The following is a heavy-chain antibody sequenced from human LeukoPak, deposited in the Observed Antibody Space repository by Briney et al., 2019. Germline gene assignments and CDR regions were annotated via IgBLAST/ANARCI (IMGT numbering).Heavy chain of an antibody. CDR2: IIPIFGTA. J-gene: IGHJ4*02. CDR1: GGTFSNYA. Sequence: GASVKVSCKASGGTFSNYAISWVRQAPGQGLEWMGGIIPIFGTANYAQKFQGRVTITADESTSTAYMELSSLRSEDTAVYYCARNRERDDSSGYRKYYFDYWGQGTLVTVSS. V-gene: IGHV1-69*13. CDR3: ARNRERDDSSGYRKYYFDY. D-gene: IGHD3-22*01.